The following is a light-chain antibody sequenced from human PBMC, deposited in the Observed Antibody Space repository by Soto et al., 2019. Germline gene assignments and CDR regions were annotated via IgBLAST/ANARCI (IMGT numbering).Light chain of an antibody. CDR3: QSYDIGLSGFV. CDR1: SSNIGAGYD. Sequence: QSVLTQPPSVSGAPGQRVTISCTGSSSNIGAGYDVHYYQQLPGRAPKLLIYGNNNRPSGVPDRFSGSKSGTSASLAITGLRAEDEADYYCQSYDIGLSGFVFGTGTQLTVL. CDR2: GNN. J-gene: IGLJ1*01. V-gene: IGLV1-40*01.